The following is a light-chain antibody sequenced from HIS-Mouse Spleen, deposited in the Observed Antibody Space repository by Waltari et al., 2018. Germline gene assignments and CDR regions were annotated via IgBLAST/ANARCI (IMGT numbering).Light chain of an antibody. CDR3: SSYTSSSTVV. CDR1: SSDVVGYNY. V-gene: IGLV2-14*03. Sequence: QSALTQPASVSGSPGQSITISCTGTSSDVVGYNYVSWYQQQPGKAPKLMIYDVSNRPSGVSNRFSGSKSGNTASLTISGLQAEDEADYYCSSYTSSSTVVFGGGTKLTVL. CDR2: DVS. J-gene: IGLJ2*01.